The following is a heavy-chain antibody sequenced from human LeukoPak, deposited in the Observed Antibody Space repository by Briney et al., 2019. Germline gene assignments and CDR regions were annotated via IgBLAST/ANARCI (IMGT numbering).Heavy chain of an antibody. CDR1: RFVFSSTG. J-gene: IGHJ4*02. D-gene: IGHD6-13*01. CDR3: VRDATVGAAYFDF. CDR2: IRYDGSDK. V-gene: IGHV3-30*02. Sequence: GGSLRLSCAASRFVFSSTGMHWVRQAPGKGLEWVAYIRYDGSDKFYADPVKGRFTISRDNSKNTLSLQMTTLRPDDTAVYYCVRDATVGAAYFDFWGQGALVAVS.